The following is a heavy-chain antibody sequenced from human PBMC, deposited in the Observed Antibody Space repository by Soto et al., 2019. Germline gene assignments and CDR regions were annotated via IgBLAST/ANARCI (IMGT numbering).Heavy chain of an antibody. V-gene: IGHV1-69*01. D-gene: IGHD1-26*01. CDR2: IIPIFGTA. J-gene: IGHJ3*02. Sequence: QVQLVQSGAEVKKPGSSVKVSCKASGGTFSSYAISWVRQAPGQGLEWMGGIIPIFGTANYAQKFQDRVTITAHESTSTAYXXLXXXXSENXXXXXXXXXKRRELQAFDICGQGTMVTVSS. CDR3: XXXKRRELQAFDI. CDR1: GGTFSSYA.